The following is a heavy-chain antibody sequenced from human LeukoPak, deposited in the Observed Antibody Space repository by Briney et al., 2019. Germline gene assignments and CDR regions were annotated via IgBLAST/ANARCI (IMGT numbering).Heavy chain of an antibody. Sequence: SETLSLTCAVSGGSISSGGYSWSWIRQPPGKGLEWIGYIYHSGSTYYNPSLKSRVTISVDRSKNQSSLKLSSVTAADTAVYYCARAITIFGVVIYNDAFDIWGQGTMVTVSS. V-gene: IGHV4-30-2*01. CDR3: ARAITIFGVVIYNDAFDI. D-gene: IGHD3-3*01. J-gene: IGHJ3*02. CDR1: GGSISSGGYS. CDR2: IYHSGST.